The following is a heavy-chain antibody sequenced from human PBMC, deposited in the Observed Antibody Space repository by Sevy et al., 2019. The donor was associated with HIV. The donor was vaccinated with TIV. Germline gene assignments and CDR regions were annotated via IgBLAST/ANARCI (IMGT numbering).Heavy chain of an antibody. CDR3: AHMVTVAGHKYFDY. J-gene: IGHJ4*02. Sequence: SGPTLVHPTQTLTLTCTFSGFSLSTSGVGVGWIRQPPGKALEWLVLVFWNDDKHSSPSLKSRLTLTKDTSKNQVVLTITNMDPVDTATSYCAHMVTVAGHKYFDYWGQGTLVTVSS. CDR1: GFSLSTSGVG. D-gene: IGHD6-19*01. CDR2: VFWNDDK. V-gene: IGHV2-5*01.